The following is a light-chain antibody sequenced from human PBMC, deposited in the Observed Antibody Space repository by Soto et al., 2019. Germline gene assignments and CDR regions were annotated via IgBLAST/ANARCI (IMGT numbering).Light chain of an antibody. J-gene: IGKJ1*01. V-gene: IGKV3-15*01. Sequence: EIVMTQSPATLSVSPGERATLSCRASQSVSSNLAWYQQKPGQAPRLLIYDASTRATGIAARFSGSGSGTEFTLTISSLQSEDFAVYYCQQYNNWPPWTFGQGTKVEFK. CDR2: DAS. CDR1: QSVSSN. CDR3: QQYNNWPPWT.